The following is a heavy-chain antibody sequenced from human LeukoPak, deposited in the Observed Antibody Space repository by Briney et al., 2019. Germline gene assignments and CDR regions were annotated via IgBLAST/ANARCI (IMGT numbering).Heavy chain of an antibody. CDR2: IYYSGST. CDR3: ARSDSSGWSEWYY. CDR1: GGSTSSSSYY. V-gene: IGHV4-39*01. D-gene: IGHD6-19*01. J-gene: IGHJ4*02. Sequence: SPSETLSLTCTVSGGSTSSSSYYWGWIRQPPGKGLEWIGSIYYSGSTYYNPSLKSRVTISVDTSKNQFSLKLSSVTAADTAVYYCARSDSSGWSEWYYWGQGTLVTVSS.